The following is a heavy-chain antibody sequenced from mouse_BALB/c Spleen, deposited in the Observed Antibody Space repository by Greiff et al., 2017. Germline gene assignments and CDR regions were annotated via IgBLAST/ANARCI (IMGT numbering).Heavy chain of an antibody. CDR2: IWSGGST. CDR1: GFSLTSYG. J-gene: IGHJ1*01. D-gene: IGHD4-1*01. CDR3: ASTGYWYFDV. Sequence: VQLQQSGPGLVQPSQSLSITCTVSGFSLTSYGVHWVRQSPGKGLEWLGVIWSGGSTDYNAAFISRLSISKDNSKSQVFFKMNSLQADDTAIYYCASTGYWYFDVWGAGTTVTVSS. V-gene: IGHV2-4-1*01.